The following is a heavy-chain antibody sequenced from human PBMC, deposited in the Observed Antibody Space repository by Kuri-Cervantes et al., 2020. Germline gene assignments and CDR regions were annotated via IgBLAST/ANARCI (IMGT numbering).Heavy chain of an antibody. CDR1: GGSISSYY. CDR2: IYYSGST. J-gene: IGHJ5*02. D-gene: IGHD2-2*01. V-gene: IGHV4-59*12. Sequence: SETLSLTCTVSGGSISSYYWSWIRQPPGKGLEWIGYIYYSGSTNYNPSLKSRVTISVDTSKNQFSLKLSSVTAADTAVYYCASPYCSSTSRYENWFDPWGQGTLVTVSS. CDR3: ASPYCSSTSRYENWFDP.